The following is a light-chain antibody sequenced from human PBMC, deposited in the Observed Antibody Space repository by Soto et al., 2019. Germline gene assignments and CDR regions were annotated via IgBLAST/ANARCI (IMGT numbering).Light chain of an antibody. J-gene: IGLJ2*01. CDR1: SSDVGGYNY. CDR3: SSFAGGGNPVL. CDR2: EVT. V-gene: IGLV2-8*01. Sequence: QSALTQPPSASGSLGQSVTISCTGTSSDVGGYNYVSWHQQHPGKAPKVMIYEVTKRPPGVPDRFSGSKSGNTASLTVSGPQAEEEADYYCSSFAGGGNPVLLGGGTKLTVL.